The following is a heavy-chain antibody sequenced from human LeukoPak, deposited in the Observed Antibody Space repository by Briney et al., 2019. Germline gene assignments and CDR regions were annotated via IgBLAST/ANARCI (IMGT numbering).Heavy chain of an antibody. CDR2: ISSSSSYI. V-gene: IGHV3-21*01. J-gene: IGHJ4*02. D-gene: IGHD6-19*01. CDR3: ARDLTPTVAHDY. CDR1: GFTFSSYS. Sequence: GGSLRLSCAASGFTFSSYSMNWVRQAPGKGLEWVSSISSSSSYIYYADSVKGRFTISRDNAKNSLYLQMNSLRAEDTAVYYCARDLTPTVAHDYWGQGTLVTVSS.